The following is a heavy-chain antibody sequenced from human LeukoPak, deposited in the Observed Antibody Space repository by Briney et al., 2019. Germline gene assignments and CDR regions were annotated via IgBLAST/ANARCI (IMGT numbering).Heavy chain of an antibody. J-gene: IGHJ4*02. V-gene: IGHV4-39*07. CDR1: GGSISSGSYY. Sequence: SETLSLTCTVSGGSISSGSYYWGWIRQPPGKGLEWIGSIYYSGSTYYNPSLKSRVTISVDKSKNQFSLKLSSVTAADTAVYYCARSTGYSSGWYEDWGQGTLVTVSS. CDR2: IYYSGST. CDR3: ARSTGYSSGWYED. D-gene: IGHD6-19*01.